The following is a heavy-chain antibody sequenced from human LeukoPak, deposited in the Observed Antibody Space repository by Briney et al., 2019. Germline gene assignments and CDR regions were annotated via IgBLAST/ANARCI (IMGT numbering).Heavy chain of an antibody. CDR2: INPYTGDA. D-gene: IGHD3-22*01. J-gene: IGHJ4*02. V-gene: IGHV1-2*02. Sequence: ASVKVSCKDSGYTFTENYIHWVRQAPGHGLEWMGLINPYTGDANYTEKFQGRVTMTRDTSVSTAYMHLSRLRSDDTAVYYCARGKSGFSPWGQGTPVTVSS. CDR3: ARGKSGFSP. CDR1: GYTFTENY.